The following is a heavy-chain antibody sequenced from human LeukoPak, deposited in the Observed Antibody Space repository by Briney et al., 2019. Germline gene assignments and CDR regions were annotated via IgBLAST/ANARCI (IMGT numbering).Heavy chain of an antibody. CDR2: INPNSGGT. Sequence: ASVKVSCKASGYTFTGYYMHWVRQAPGQGLEWMGWINPNSGGTNYAQKFQGRVTMTRDTSISTAYMELSRLRSDDTAVYYCARDPHSSSWYPNRFDPWGQGTLVTVSS. CDR3: ARDPHSSSWYPNRFDP. CDR1: GYTFTGYY. D-gene: IGHD6-13*01. V-gene: IGHV1-2*02. J-gene: IGHJ5*02.